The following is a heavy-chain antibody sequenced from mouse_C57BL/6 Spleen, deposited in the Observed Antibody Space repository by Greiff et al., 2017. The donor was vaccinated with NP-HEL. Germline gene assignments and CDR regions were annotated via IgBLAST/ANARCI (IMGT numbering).Heavy chain of an antibody. Sequence: EVQLQESGPELVKPGASVKMSCKASGYTFTDYNMHWVKQSHGKSLEWIGYINPNNGGTSYNQKFKGKATLTVNKSSSTAYMELRSLTSEDSAVYYCASGYYWYFDVWGTGTTVTVSS. V-gene: IGHV1-22*01. CDR2: INPNNGGT. D-gene: IGHD2-2*01. CDR3: ASGYYWYFDV. J-gene: IGHJ1*03. CDR1: GYTFTDYN.